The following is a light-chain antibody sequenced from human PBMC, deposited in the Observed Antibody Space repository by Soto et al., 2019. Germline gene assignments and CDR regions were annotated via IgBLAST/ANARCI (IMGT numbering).Light chain of an antibody. V-gene: IGKV1-17*03. CDR1: QGITTF. Sequence: IRMTQSPSSFSASTGDRVTITCRASQGITTFLAWFRQRPGRVPERLIYGASSLQSGVPSRFSGRGSGTEFTLTISSLQPEDFGIYYCLQHNSYPYTFGPGTKVDIK. J-gene: IGKJ2*01. CDR2: GAS. CDR3: LQHNSYPYT.